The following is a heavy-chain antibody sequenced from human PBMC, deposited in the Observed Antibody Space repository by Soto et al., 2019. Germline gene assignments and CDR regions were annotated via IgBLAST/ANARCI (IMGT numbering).Heavy chain of an antibody. D-gene: IGHD5-12*01. J-gene: IGHJ4*02. CDR1: GFTFSTCS. V-gene: IGHV3-21*01. Sequence: GSLRLSCAASGFTFSTCSMNWVRQAPGKGLEWVSSISGSSRNMYYADSVKGRFTISRDNAKNSPYLQMNSLRAEDTAVYYCARDNGYDAATLDYWGQGTLVTVSS. CDR2: ISGSSRNM. CDR3: ARDNGYDAATLDY.